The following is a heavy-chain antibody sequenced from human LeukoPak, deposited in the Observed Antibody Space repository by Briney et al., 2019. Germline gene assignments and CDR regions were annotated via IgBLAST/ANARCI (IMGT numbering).Heavy chain of an antibody. CDR3: ARIFGLRYFGREESDY. J-gene: IGHJ4*02. Sequence: ASVKVSCKASGYTFTGYYMHWVRQAPGQGLEWMGWINPNSGGTNYAQKFQGRVTMTRDTSTSTVYMELSSLRSEDTAVYYCARIFGLRYFGREESDYWGQGTLVTVSS. D-gene: IGHD3-9*01. CDR1: GYTFTGYY. V-gene: IGHV1-2*02. CDR2: INPNSGGT.